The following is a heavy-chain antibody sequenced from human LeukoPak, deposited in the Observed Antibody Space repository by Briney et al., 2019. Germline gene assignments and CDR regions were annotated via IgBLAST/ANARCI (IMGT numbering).Heavy chain of an antibody. CDR3: AKALRGANGSGSSYDAFDI. CDR1: GFTFSSYG. Sequence: GGSLRLSCAASGFTFSSYGMHWVRQAPGKGLEWVAVISYDGSNKYYADSVKGRFTISRDNSKNTLYLQMNSLRAEDTAVYYCAKALRGANGSGSSYDAFDIWGQGTMVTVSS. J-gene: IGHJ3*02. CDR2: ISYDGSNK. V-gene: IGHV3-30*18. D-gene: IGHD3-10*01.